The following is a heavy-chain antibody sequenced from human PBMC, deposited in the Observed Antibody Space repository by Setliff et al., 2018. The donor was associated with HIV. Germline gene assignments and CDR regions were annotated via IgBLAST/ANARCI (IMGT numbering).Heavy chain of an antibody. CDR2: ISGNRE. J-gene: IGHJ3*02. CDR1: GFTFSSYS. CDR3: VRDHMWAFDI. V-gene: IGHV3-21*05. Sequence: GGSLRLSCAASGFTFSSYSMNWVRQAPGKGLEWVSYISGNREIYADSVKGRFTISRDNARNSLYLQMDSLRAEDTAVYYCVRDHMWAFDIWGQGTMVTVSS. D-gene: IGHD2-21*01.